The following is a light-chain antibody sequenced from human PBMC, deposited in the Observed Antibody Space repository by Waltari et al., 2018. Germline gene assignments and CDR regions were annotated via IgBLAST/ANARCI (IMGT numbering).Light chain of an antibody. Sequence: EIMMTQSPATLSLSPGERATLSCRASQGVGSNLAWYQQKLGQAPRLLMFAASTRAPDIPARFSGSGSGTDFTLTISGLQSEDFALYYCQQYSDWPPWTFGQGTKVEIK. CDR2: AAS. J-gene: IGKJ1*01. CDR1: QGVGSN. CDR3: QQYSDWPPWT. V-gene: IGKV3-15*01.